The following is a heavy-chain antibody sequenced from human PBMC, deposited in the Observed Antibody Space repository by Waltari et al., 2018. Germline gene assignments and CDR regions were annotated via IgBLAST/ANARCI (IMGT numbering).Heavy chain of an antibody. CDR3: AKGVVVVTAPFDY. J-gene: IGHJ4*02. D-gene: IGHD2-21*02. CDR1: GFTFSSYA. Sequence: EVQLLESGGGLVQPGGSLRLSCAASGFTFSSYAMRWVRQAPGKGLEWVLASSGSGGSTYYADSVKGRFTISRDNSKNTLYLQMNSLRAEDTAVYYCAKGVVVVTAPFDYWGQGTLVTVSS. V-gene: IGHV3-23*01. CDR2: SSGSGGST.